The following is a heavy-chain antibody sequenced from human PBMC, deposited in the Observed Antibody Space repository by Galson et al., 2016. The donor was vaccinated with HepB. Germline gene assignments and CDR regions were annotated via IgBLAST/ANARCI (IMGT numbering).Heavy chain of an antibody. CDR2: ISIDGGHE. CDR3: TKDLSRGLRYSGHIHYAMDV. J-gene: IGHJ6*04. D-gene: IGHD5-12*01. Sequence: SLRLSCAASGFSFSNYGIHWVRQAPGKGLEWVAVISIDGGHEYLADSVKGRFTISRDNSNSTLYLQMNSLRAEDTAVYFCTKDLSRGLRYSGHIHYAMDVWGKGTTVTVSS. CDR1: GFSFSNYG. V-gene: IGHV3-30*18.